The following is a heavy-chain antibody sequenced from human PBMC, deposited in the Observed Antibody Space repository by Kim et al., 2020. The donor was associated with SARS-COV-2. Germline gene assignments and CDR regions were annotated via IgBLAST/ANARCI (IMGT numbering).Heavy chain of an antibody. CDR3: AYDRLHYDILTGYYRGYYYYGMDV. J-gene: IGHJ6*02. CDR2: IDPSDSYT. CDR1: GYSFTSYW. V-gene: IGHV5-10-1*01. D-gene: IGHD3-9*01. Sequence: GESLKISCKGSGYSFTSYWISWVRQMPGKGLEWMGRIDPSDSYTNYSPSFQGHVTISADKSISTAYLQWSSLKASDTAMYYCAYDRLHYDILTGYYRGYYYYGMDVWGQGTTVTVSS.